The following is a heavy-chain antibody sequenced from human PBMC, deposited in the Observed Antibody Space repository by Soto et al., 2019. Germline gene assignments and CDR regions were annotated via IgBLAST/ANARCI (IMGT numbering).Heavy chain of an antibody. CDR2: ISSDGSNK. D-gene: IGHD6-13*01. CDR3: AKDIGYPVFDY. V-gene: IGHV3-30*18. CDR1: GFTFSSYG. J-gene: IGHJ4*02. Sequence: QVQLVESGGGVVQPWRSLRLSCAASGFTFSSYGMHWVRQATGKGLEWVAVISSDGSNKYYADSVKGRFTIARDNSNNTLYLHMNSLSAEDTAVYYGAKDIGYPVFDYCVQGALVTVSS.